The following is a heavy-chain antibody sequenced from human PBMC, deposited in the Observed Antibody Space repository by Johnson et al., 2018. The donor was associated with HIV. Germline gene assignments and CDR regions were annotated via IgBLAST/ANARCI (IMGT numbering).Heavy chain of an antibody. CDR1: GFTFSSNA. CDR2: ISFDGTNP. J-gene: IGHJ3*02. Sequence: QVLLVESGGGVVQPGRSLRLSCAASGFTFSSNAMHWVRQSPGKGLAWVAVISFDGTNPYYGDSVKGRFTISRDNSNNTLYLQMNSLRAEDTAVYYCAKVYSSSVPAPGIWGQGTMVTVSS. CDR3: AKVYSSSVPAPGI. D-gene: IGHD6-6*01. V-gene: IGHV3-30-3*01.